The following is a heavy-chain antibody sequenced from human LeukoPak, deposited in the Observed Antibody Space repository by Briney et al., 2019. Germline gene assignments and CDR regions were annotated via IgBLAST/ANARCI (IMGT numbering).Heavy chain of an antibody. CDR2: ISWDGGST. V-gene: IGHV3-43*01. J-gene: IGHJ4*02. CDR1: GFTFDDYT. Sequence: GGSLRLSCAASGFTFDDYTMHWVRQAPGKGLEWVSLISWDGGSTYYADSVKGRFTISRDNSKNSLYLQMNSLRAEDTALYYCAKGHTVTLYYFDYWGQGTLVTVSS. CDR3: AKGHTVTLYYFDY. D-gene: IGHD4-11*01.